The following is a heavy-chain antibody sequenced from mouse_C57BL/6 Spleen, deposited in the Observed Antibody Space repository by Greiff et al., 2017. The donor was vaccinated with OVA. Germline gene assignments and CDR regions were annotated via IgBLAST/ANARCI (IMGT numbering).Heavy chain of an antibody. D-gene: IGHD1-1*01. Sequence: EVQLVESGGGLVKPGGSLKLSCAASGFTFSSYAMSWVRQTPEKRLEWVATISDGGSYTYYPDNVKGRFTISRDNAKNNLYLQMSHLKSEDTAMYYCARESSTVVATDFDVWGTGTTVTVSS. CDR1: GFTFSSYA. J-gene: IGHJ1*03. V-gene: IGHV5-4*01. CDR3: ARESSTVVATDFDV. CDR2: ISDGGSYT.